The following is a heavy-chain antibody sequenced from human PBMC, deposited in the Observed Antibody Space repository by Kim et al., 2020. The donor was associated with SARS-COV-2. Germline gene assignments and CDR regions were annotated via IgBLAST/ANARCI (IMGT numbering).Heavy chain of an antibody. D-gene: IGHD7-27*01. CDR3: ARRDPGDYYYYGMDV. CDR1: GCSISSYY. Sequence: SETLSLTCTVSGCSISSYYWSWIRQPPGKGLEWIWYIYYSGSTNYNPSLKSRVTISVDTSNNQFSLKLSSVTAADTAVYYCARRDPGDYYYYGMDVWGQGTTVTVSS. J-gene: IGHJ6*02. CDR2: IYYSGST. V-gene: IGHV4-59*08.